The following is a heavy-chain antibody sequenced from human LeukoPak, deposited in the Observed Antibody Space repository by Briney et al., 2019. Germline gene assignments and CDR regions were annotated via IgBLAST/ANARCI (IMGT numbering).Heavy chain of an antibody. V-gene: IGHV4-34*01. D-gene: IGHD4-17*01. CDR2: INHSGST. J-gene: IGHJ6*02. CDR3: ARGPAAGEEYYYYGMDV. CDR1: GGSFSGYY. Sequence: PSETLSLTCAVYGGSFSGYYWSWIRQPPGKGLEWIGEINHSGSTNYNPSLKSRVTISVDTSKNQFSLKLSSVTAADTAVYYCARGPAAGEEYYYYGMDVWGRGTTVTVSS.